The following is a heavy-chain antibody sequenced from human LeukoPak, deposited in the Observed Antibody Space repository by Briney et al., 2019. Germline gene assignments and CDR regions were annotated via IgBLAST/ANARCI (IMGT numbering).Heavy chain of an antibody. V-gene: IGHV4-59*01. CDR2: IYYSGST. CDR1: GGSISSYY. D-gene: IGHD3-10*01. Sequence: PSETLSLTCTVSGGSISSYYWSWIRQPPGKGLEWIGYIYYSGSTNYNPSLKSRVAISADTSKNQFSLKLSSVTAADTAVYYCVRVLRHGYFDYWGQGTLVTVSS. CDR3: VRVLRHGYFDY. J-gene: IGHJ4*02.